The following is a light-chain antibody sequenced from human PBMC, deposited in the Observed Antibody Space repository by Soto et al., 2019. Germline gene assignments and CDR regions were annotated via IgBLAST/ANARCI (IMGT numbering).Light chain of an antibody. Sequence: EIVLTQSPGTLSLSPGERATLSCRASQSVSSSYLAWYQQKPGQAPRLLIYGASSRATGIPDRFSGSGSGTDFTLTINRLEPEDFGVYYCQQYGSSGYTFGQGTKLEIK. CDR2: GAS. CDR1: QSVSSSY. CDR3: QQYGSSGYT. V-gene: IGKV3-20*01. J-gene: IGKJ2*01.